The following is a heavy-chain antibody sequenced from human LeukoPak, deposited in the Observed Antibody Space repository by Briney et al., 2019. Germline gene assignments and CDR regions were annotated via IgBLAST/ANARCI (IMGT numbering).Heavy chain of an antibody. CDR2: IHIYRGNT. J-gene: IGHJ5*02. V-gene: IGHV1-18*01. Sequence: ASVKVSCKASGYSSTNYGISWVRQAPGQGLAWMGWIHIYRGNTNYAQKFQGRVTMTTDTSTSTVYMEVRGLRSDDTAMYYCARDVGITVADSFDPWGQGTLVTVSS. CDR1: GYSSTNYG. D-gene: IGHD6-13*01. CDR3: ARDVGITVADSFDP.